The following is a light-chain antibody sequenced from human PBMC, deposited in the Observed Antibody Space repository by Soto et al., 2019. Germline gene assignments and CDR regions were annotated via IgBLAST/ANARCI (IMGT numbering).Light chain of an antibody. J-gene: IGKJ1*01. CDR2: GAS. CDR1: QDISIH. CDR3: QQYHNYPPS. V-gene: IGKV1-16*02. Sequence: DIQMTQSPSSVSASVGDRVTIACRASQDISIHLAWFQQKPGKAPKSLIFGASSLQSGVPSKFSCSGSGTDFTLTIDSLQPEDFATYYCQQYHNYPPSFGQGTKVEIK.